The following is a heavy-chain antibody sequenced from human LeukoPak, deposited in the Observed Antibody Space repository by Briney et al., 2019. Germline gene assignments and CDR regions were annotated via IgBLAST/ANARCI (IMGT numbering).Heavy chain of an antibody. Sequence: PSETLSLTCTVSGGSISSSSYYWGWIRQPPGKGLEWIGSIYYSGNTYYNPSLKSRVTISVDTSKNQFSLKLSSVTAADAAVYYCARSYGSSTYNWFDPWGQGTLVTVSS. CDR2: IYYSGNT. J-gene: IGHJ5*02. V-gene: IGHV4-39*01. D-gene: IGHD6-19*01. CDR3: ARSYGSSTYNWFDP. CDR1: GGSISSSSYY.